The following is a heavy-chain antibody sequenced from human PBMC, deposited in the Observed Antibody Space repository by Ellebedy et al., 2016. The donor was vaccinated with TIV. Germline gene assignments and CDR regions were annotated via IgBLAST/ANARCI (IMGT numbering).Heavy chain of an antibody. D-gene: IGHD4-23*01. V-gene: IGHV1-3*01. CDR3: ARGVTESGNDAFDI. J-gene: IGHJ3*02. CDR1: GYIFTNYD. CDR2: INAGNGNT. Sequence: AASVKLSCKASGYIFTNYDVHWVRQAPGQRLEWMGWINAGNGNTKHSQKLQGRVTLTRDTSTSTVYMDLSSLRSEDTAVYYCARGVTESGNDAFDIWGQGTVVTVSS.